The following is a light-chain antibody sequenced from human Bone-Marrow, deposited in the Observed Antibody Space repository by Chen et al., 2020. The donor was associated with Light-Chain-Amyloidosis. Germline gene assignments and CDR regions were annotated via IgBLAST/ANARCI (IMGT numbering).Light chain of an antibody. CDR3: AVWDDDFNTPV. CDR1: SSNIGSNP. CDR2: YDD. Sequence: QSVLTQPPSVSEAPRQRVTISCSGSSSNIGSNPVNWYQHLPGQAPKLLIYYDDLVSSGVSDRFSGSKSGSAASLAISGLQSEDEADYYCAVWDDDFNTPVFGGVTKLTVL. V-gene: IGLV1-36*01. J-gene: IGLJ3*02.